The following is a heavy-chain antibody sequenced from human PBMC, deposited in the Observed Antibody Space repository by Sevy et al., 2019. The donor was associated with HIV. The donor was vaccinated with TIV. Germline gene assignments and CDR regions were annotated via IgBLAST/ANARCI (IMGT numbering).Heavy chain of an antibody. CDR1: GFTFSNAW. CDR2: IKSKTDGGTT. J-gene: IGHJ6*03. V-gene: IGHV3-15*01. CDR3: TTYHVCSGGSCGASYYYYYMDV. Sequence: GGSLRLSCAASGFTFSNAWMSWVRQAPGKGLEWVGRIKSKTDGGTTDYAAPVKGRFTISRDDSKNMLYLQMNSLKTEDTAVYYCTTYHVCSGGSCGASYYYYYMDVWGKGTTVTVSS. D-gene: IGHD2-15*01.